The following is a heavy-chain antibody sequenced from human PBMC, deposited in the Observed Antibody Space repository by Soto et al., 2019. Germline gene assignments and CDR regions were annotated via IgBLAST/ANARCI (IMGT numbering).Heavy chain of an antibody. V-gene: IGHV4-59*08. Sequence: PSETLSLTCTVSGGSISSYYWSWIRQPPGKGLEWIGYIYYSGSTNYNPSLKSRVTISVDTSKNQFSLKLSSVTAADTAVYYCARAKAPFYSSGWYWFDPRGQGTLVPVSS. CDR3: ARAKAPFYSSGWYWFDP. CDR1: GGSISSYY. D-gene: IGHD6-13*01. J-gene: IGHJ5*02. CDR2: IYYSGST.